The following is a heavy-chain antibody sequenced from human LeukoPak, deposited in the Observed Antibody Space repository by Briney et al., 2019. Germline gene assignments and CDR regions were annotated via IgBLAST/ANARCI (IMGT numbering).Heavy chain of an antibody. J-gene: IGHJ3*02. D-gene: IGHD4-11*01. CDR3: ARGMTTVTTNYAFDI. Sequence: SETLSLTCTVSGGSISSYYWSWIRPTPGKGLEWIGYIYYSGSTNYNPSLKSRVTISVDTSKNQFSLKLSSVTAADTAVYYCARGMTTVTTNYAFDIWGQGTMVTVSS. CDR1: GGSISSYY. CDR2: IYYSGST. V-gene: IGHV4-59*08.